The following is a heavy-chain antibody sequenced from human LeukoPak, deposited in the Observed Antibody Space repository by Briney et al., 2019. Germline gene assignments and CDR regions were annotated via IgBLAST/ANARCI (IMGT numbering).Heavy chain of an antibody. CDR3: AKGGISLVRGSFDY. CDR1: GLTFSSYA. D-gene: IGHD3-10*01. CDR2: MSGSRGST. J-gene: IGHJ4*02. V-gene: IGHV3-23*01. Sequence: GSLRLSCAASGLTFSSYAMSWVRQAPGKGLGWVSAMSGSRGSTYYADSVKGRFTISRDNSKNTLFLQMNSLRAEDTAVYYCAKGGISLVRGSFDYWGQGTLVTVSS.